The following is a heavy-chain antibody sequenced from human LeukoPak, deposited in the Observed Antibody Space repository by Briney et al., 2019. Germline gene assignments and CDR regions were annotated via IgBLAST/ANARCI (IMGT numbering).Heavy chain of an antibody. CDR3: ARDGERYYYDSSGSHLDY. Sequence: GGSLRLSCAASGFTFSSYAMSWVRQAPGKGLDWVSSISGSGDNTYYADSVKGRFTISRDNSKNTLYLQMNSLRAEDTAVYYCARDGERYYYDSSGSHLDYWGQGTLVTVSS. J-gene: IGHJ4*02. CDR2: ISGSGDNT. D-gene: IGHD3-22*01. CDR1: GFTFSSYA. V-gene: IGHV3-23*01.